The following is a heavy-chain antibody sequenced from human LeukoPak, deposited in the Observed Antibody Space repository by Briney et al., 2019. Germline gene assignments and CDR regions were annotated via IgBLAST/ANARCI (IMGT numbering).Heavy chain of an antibody. V-gene: IGHV3-21*01. CDR2: ISSSSSYI. CDR1: GFTFSSYS. Sequence: PGGSLRLSCAASGFTFSSYSMNWVRQAPGKGLEWVSSISSSSSYIYYADSVKGRFTISRDNAKNSLYLQMNSLRAEDTAVYYCASLYSSGWYSGGLWGQGTLVTVSS. J-gene: IGHJ4*02. D-gene: IGHD6-19*01. CDR3: ASLYSSGWYSGGL.